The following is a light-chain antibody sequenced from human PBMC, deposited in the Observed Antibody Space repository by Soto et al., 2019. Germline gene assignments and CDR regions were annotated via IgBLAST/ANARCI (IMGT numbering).Light chain of an antibody. CDR1: QSISSW. V-gene: IGKV1-5*03. CDR2: KAS. Sequence: DIQMTQSPSTLSASVGDRVTITCRASQSISSWLAWYQQKPGKAPKLLIYKASSLESGVPSRFSGSGSGTEFTLTISSLQPDAFATYYCQHERTFGQGTKVEIK. CDR3: QHERT. J-gene: IGKJ1*01.